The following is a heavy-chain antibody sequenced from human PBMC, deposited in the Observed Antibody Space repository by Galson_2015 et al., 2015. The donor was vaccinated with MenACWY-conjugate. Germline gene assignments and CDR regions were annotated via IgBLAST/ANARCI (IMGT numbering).Heavy chain of an antibody. V-gene: IGHV1-24*01. D-gene: IGHD3-22*01. CDR3: ATAHDSSGYYSDAFDI. Sequence: SVKVSCKVSGYTLTDLSMHWVRQAPGKGLEWMGGFDPEDGETIYAQKFQGRVTMTEDTSTDTAYMELSSLRSEDTAVYYCATAHDSSGYYSDAFDIWGQGTMVTVSS. CDR1: GYTLTDLS. CDR2: FDPEDGET. J-gene: IGHJ3*02.